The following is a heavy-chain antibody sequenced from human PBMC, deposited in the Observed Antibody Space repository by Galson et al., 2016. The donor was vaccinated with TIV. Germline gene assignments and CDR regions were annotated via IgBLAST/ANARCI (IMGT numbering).Heavy chain of an antibody. D-gene: IGHD3-10*01. Sequence: CAISGDSVSSNSAAWNWIRQSPSRGLEWLGRTYCRSRCYYDYAVSVKSRITIESDTSKNQFSLQLNSVTSEDTAVYYCARAAGRNGHTCHATCESFDFWGQGTKVTVSS. CDR1: GDSVSSNSAA. CDR3: ARAAGRNGHTCHATCESFDF. V-gene: IGHV6-1*01. J-gene: IGHJ3*01. CDR2: TYCRSRCYY.